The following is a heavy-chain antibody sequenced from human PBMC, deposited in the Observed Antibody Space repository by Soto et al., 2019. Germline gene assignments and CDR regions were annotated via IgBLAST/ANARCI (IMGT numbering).Heavy chain of an antibody. V-gene: IGHV3-9*01. Sequence: GGSLRLSCAASGFTFDDYAMHWVRQAPGKGLEWVSGISWNSGSIGYADSVKGRFTISRDNAKNSLYLQMNSLRAEDTALYYCAKGVDRYSSGWYSGYWGQGTLVTVSS. CDR3: AKGVDRYSSGWYSGY. CDR2: ISWNSGSI. J-gene: IGHJ4*02. D-gene: IGHD6-19*01. CDR1: GFTFDDYA.